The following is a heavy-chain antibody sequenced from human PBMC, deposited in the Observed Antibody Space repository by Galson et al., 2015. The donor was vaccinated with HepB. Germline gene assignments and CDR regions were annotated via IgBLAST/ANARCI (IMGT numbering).Heavy chain of an antibody. CDR2: ISAYNGNT. CDR3: AIGPPLRYFDWLYSFGYGMDV. Sequence: SVKVSCKASGYTFTSYGISWVRQAPGQGLEWMGWISAYNGNTNYAQKLQGRVTMTTDTSTSTAYMELRSLRSDDTAVYYCAIGPPLRYFDWLYSFGYGMDVWGQGTTVTVSS. V-gene: IGHV1-18*04. CDR1: GYTFTSYG. J-gene: IGHJ6*02. D-gene: IGHD3-9*01.